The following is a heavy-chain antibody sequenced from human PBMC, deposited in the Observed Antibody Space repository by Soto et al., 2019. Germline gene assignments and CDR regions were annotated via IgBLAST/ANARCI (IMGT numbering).Heavy chain of an antibody. J-gene: IGHJ5*02. Sequence: EVHLVESGGGLVKPGGCVRLSCAASGFTFRDVTMNWVRQAPGKGLEWVSSISSSGTFKYYALSLGGRFTISKDNAPNSLYLQLNSLRGEDTAIYYCARDDLYDSTGYDPWGQGTLVTV. V-gene: IGHV3-21*01. CDR1: GFTFRDVT. CDR2: ISSSGTFK. D-gene: IGHD3-22*01. CDR3: ARDDLYDSTGYDP.